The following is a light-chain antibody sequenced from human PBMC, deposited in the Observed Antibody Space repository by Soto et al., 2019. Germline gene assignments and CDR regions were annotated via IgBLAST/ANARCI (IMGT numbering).Light chain of an antibody. V-gene: IGKV3-20*01. CDR2: GAS. Sequence: DTVLTQSPGTLSLSPGERATLSCRASQSVSSSYLAWYQQKPGQAPRLLIYGASSRATGIPDRFSGSGSGTDFTLTISRLEPEDVAVYYCQQYGTSWTFGQGTTVEIK. CDR3: QQYGTSWT. J-gene: IGKJ1*01. CDR1: QSVSSSY.